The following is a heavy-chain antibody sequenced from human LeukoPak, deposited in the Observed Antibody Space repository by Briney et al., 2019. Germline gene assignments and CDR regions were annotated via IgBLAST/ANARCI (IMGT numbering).Heavy chain of an antibody. J-gene: IGHJ6*02. Sequence: GGSLRLSCAASGFTFSSYDMHWVRQATGKGLEWVSAIGTAGDTYYPGSVKGRFTISRENAKNSLYLQMNSPRARDTAVYYCARGYCTNGVCYTGYGMDVWGQGTTVTVSS. V-gene: IGHV3-13*01. CDR1: GFTFSSYD. CDR2: IGTAGDT. CDR3: ARGYCTNGVCYTGYGMDV. D-gene: IGHD2-8*01.